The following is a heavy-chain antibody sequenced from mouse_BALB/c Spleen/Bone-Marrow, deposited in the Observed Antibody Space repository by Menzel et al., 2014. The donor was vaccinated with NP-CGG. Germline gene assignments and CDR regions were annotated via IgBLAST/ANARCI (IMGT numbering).Heavy chain of an antibody. CDR1: GYTFTSSW. D-gene: IGHD2-14*01. V-gene: IGHV1S130*01. Sequence: VKLVESGSVLVRPGASEKLSCKASGYTFTSSWMHWAKQRPGQGLEWIGEIHPNSGNTNYNEKFKGKATLTVDTSSSTAYVDLSSLTSEDSAVYYCARYDGFAYRGQGTLVTVSA. CDR2: IHPNSGNT. J-gene: IGHJ3*01. CDR3: ARYDGFAY.